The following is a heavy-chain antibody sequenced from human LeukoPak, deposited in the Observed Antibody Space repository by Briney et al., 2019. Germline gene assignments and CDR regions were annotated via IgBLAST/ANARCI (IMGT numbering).Heavy chain of an antibody. CDR1: GYSFSNYW. D-gene: IGHD6-19*01. Sequence: GESLKISCEGSGYSFSNYWIGWVRQMPGKGLEWMGNIYPDESNTRYSPSFQGQVTISADKSISTAYLQWSSLKASDTAIYYCARHEGGGWHFDYWGQGTLVTVSS. CDR2: IYPDESNT. J-gene: IGHJ4*02. V-gene: IGHV5-51*01. CDR3: ARHEGGGWHFDY.